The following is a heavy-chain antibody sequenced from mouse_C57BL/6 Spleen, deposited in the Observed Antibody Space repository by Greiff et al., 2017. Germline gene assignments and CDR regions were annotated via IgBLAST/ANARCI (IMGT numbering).Heavy chain of an antibody. V-gene: IGHV1-80*01. CDR3: ARGDGTSWFAY. Sequence: VQVVESGAELVQPGASVKISCTASGYAFSSYWMNWVKQRPGKGLEWIGQIYPGDGDNNYNGKFKGKATLTADKSSITAYMQLSSLTSEDSAVYFCARGDGTSWFAYWGQGTLVTVSA. CDR2: IYPGDGDN. D-gene: IGHD2-1*01. CDR1: GYAFSSYW. J-gene: IGHJ3*01.